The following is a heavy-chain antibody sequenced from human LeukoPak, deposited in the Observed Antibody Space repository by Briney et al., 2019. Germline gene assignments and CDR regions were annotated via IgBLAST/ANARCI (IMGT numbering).Heavy chain of an antibody. CDR1: GGSFSGYY. D-gene: IGHD3-10*01. J-gene: IGHJ6*03. CDR2: IYYSGST. CDR3: ARVEEAYGSGRRENYYYYYMDA. Sequence: SETLSLTCAVYGGSFSGYYWSWIRQPPGKGLEWIGYIYYSGSTTYNPSLKSRVTISVDTSKNQFSLKLSSVTAADTAVYYCARVEEAYGSGRRENYYYYYMDAWGKGTTVTISS. V-gene: IGHV4-59*01.